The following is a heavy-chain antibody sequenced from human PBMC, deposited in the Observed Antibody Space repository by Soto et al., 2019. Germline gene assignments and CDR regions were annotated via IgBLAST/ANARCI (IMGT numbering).Heavy chain of an antibody. J-gene: IGHJ4*02. CDR3: AREYGDYGSYYFDY. V-gene: IGHV1-18*01. Sequence: QVPLVQSGAEVKKPGASVKVSCKASGYTFTSYGISCVRQAPGQVLEWMGWISAYNGNTNYAQKLQGRVTMTTDTSTSTAYMELRSLRSDDTAVYYCAREYGDYGSYYFDYWGQGTLVTVSS. CDR2: ISAYNGNT. D-gene: IGHD4-17*01. CDR1: GYTFTSYG.